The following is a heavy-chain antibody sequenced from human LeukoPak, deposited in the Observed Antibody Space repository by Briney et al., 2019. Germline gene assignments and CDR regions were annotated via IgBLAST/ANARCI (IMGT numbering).Heavy chain of an antibody. CDR1: GYSFASHW. Sequence: GESLKISCKGSGYSFASHWIGWVRQMPGKGLEWMGVIYPGDSDTRYSPSFQGQVTISADKSISTAYLQRSSLKASDTAMYYCARLREQQWLVPYYYYGLDVWGQGTTVTVSS. D-gene: IGHD6-19*01. CDR3: ARLREQQWLVPYYYYGLDV. CDR2: IYPGDSDT. J-gene: IGHJ6*02. V-gene: IGHV5-51*01.